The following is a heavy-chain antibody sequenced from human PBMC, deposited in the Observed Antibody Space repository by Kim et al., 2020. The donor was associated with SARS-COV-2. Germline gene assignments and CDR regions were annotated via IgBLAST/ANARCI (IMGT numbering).Heavy chain of an antibody. J-gene: IGHJ6*02. V-gene: IGHV4-31*03. D-gene: IGHD2-21*02. CDR1: GGSISSGGYY. Sequence: SETLSLTCTVSGGSISSGGYYWTWIRQSPGKGLEWIGYIYYRGSTNYNPSLKSRVSISVDTSKNQFSLNLTSVTAADTGIYYCARDKRERIGGGDHNFYGMDVWGPGTSVTVSS. CDR2: IYYRGST. CDR3: ARDKRERIGGGDHNFYGMDV.